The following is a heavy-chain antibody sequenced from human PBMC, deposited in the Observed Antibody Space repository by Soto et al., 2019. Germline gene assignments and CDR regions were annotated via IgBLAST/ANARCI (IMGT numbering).Heavy chain of an antibody. Sequence: QVQLVQSGAEVKKPGASVKVSCKASGYTFPSHSIHWVRQAPGQGLEWMGWINAGNGHTNYSQRFQGRVTITRDTSASTAYMDLNNLRSEDTSVDYCARESAIVVGAFDIWGQGTMVTVSS. CDR2: INAGNGHT. J-gene: IGHJ3*02. CDR3: ARESAIVVGAFDI. D-gene: IGHD2-15*01. V-gene: IGHV1-3*01. CDR1: GYTFPSHS.